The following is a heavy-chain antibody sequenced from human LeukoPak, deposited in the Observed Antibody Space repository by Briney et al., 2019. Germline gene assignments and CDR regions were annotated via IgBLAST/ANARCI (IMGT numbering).Heavy chain of an antibody. CDR2: IIGRTSAI. V-gene: IGHV3-48*02. CDR1: GFTLSSYS. Sequence: GGSLRLSCAASGFTLSSYSMNGVRQAPGKGLEGVSYIIGRTSAIYYADSVKGRFTISRDNAKNSLYLQMNSLRDEDPAVYYCAGDTSFPELPVVAPMVTLGYWGQGTLVTVSS. D-gene: IGHD1-26*01. J-gene: IGHJ4*02. CDR3: AGDTSFPELPVVAPMVTLGY.